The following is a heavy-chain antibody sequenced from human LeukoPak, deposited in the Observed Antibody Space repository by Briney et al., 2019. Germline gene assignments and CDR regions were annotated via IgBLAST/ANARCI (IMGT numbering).Heavy chain of an antibody. CDR2: ISYDGSNK. V-gene: IGHV3-30-3*01. D-gene: IGHD4-23*01. CDR1: GFTFSSYA. Sequence: PGGSLRLSCAASGFTFSSYAMHWVRQAPGKGLEWVAVISYDGSNKYYADSVKGRCTISRDNSKNTLYLQMNSLRAEDTAVYYCADFGGNDAFDIWGQGTMVTVSS. CDR3: ADFGGNDAFDI. J-gene: IGHJ3*02.